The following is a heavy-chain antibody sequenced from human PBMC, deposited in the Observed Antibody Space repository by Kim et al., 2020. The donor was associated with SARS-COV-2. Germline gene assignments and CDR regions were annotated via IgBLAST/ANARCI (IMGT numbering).Heavy chain of an antibody. CDR2: IYYSGST. D-gene: IGHD3-3*01. J-gene: IGHJ4*02. V-gene: IGHV4-59*01. CDR3: ARVNVLRFLEWLPHAGPFDY. Sequence: SETLSLTCTVSGGSISSYYWSWIRQPPGKGLEWIGYIYYSGSTNYNPSLKSRVTISVDTSKNQFSLKLSSVTAAVTAVYYCARVNVLRFLEWLPHAGPFDYWGQGTLVTVSS. CDR1: GGSISSYY.